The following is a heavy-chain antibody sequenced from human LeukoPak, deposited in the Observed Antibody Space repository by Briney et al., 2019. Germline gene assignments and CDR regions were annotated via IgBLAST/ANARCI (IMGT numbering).Heavy chain of an antibody. CDR1: GGSFSGYY. Sequence: SETLSLTCAVYGGSFSGYYWSWIRQPPGKGLEWIGEINHSGSTNYNPSLKSRVTISVDTSKNQFSLKLSSVTAADTAVYYCARSITMIVVSTDWFDPWGQGTLVTVSS. CDR2: INHSGST. V-gene: IGHV4-34*01. CDR3: ARSITMIVVSTDWFDP. D-gene: IGHD3-22*01. J-gene: IGHJ5*02.